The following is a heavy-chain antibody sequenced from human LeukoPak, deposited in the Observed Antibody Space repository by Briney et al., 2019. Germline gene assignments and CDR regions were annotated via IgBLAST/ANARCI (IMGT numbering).Heavy chain of an antibody. V-gene: IGHV1-18*01. J-gene: IGHJ4*02. CDR3: ARVGGPDYYDSSGYLDY. CDR2: ISAYNGNT. Sequence: ASVKVSCKASGYTFTSYGISWVRQAPGQGLEWMGWISAYNGNTNYAQKLQGRVTMTTDTSTSTAYMELRSLRFDDTAVYYCARVGGPDYYDSSGYLDYWGQGTLVTVPS. D-gene: IGHD3-22*01. CDR1: GYTFTSYG.